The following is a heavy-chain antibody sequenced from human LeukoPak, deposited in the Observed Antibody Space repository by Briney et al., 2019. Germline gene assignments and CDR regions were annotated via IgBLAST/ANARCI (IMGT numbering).Heavy chain of an antibody. Sequence: ASVNVSSKASRYTFTGYNMHSVRPAPGQGVECMGWINLKSGGTDYAQKFQCRVTMNRDTSISTAYMELCRLRSDDTAVYYCSRGGGDFWSGYLNYYYYMDVLGKGTTVTVSS. CDR1: RYTFTGYN. V-gene: IGHV1-2*02. CDR2: INLKSGGT. CDR3: SRGGGDFWSGYLNYYYYMDV. J-gene: IGHJ6*03. D-gene: IGHD3-3*01.